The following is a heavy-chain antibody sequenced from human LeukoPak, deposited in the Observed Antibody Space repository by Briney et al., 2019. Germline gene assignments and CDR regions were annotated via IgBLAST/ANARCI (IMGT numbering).Heavy chain of an antibody. CDR1: GLTFSSYA. J-gene: IGHJ4*02. CDR2: ISYDGSNK. V-gene: IGHV3-30-3*01. D-gene: IGHD5-18*01. CDR3: ARERGYSYGLDY. Sequence: GRSLTLSCAASGLTFSSYAMHWVRQAPGKGLEWVAVISYDGSNKYYADSVKGRFPISRDNSKNTLYLQMNSLRAEDTAVYYCARERGYSYGLDYWGQGTLVTVSS.